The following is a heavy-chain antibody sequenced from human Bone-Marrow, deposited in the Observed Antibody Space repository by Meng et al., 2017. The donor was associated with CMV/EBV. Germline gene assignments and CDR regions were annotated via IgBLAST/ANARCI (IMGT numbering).Heavy chain of an antibody. CDR1: GFSFSSYG. D-gene: IGHD1-26*01. V-gene: IGHV3-7*01. CDR3: AKELTGIEGRWFDP. J-gene: IGHJ5*02. CDR2: IKEDGSEK. Sequence: GGSLRLSCAASGFSFSSYGMSWVRQAPGKGLEWVANIKEDGSEKSYVDSVKGRFTISRDNAKNSLSLEMNSLRVEDMAVYYCAKELTGIEGRWFDPWGQGTLVTVSS.